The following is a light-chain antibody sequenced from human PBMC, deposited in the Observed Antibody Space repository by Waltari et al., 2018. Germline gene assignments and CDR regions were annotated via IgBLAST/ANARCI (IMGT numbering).Light chain of an antibody. CDR1: QDVTKY. Sequence: DIQMTQSPSSVSASVGDRVTITCRASQDVTKYIAWYPQKPGRDPKVLIFDVSTLQSGVPSRFSGNASGTEFSLTISRLQPEDFATYYCQQGDSLPPTFGQGTKVEI. J-gene: IGKJ1*01. V-gene: IGKV1-12*01. CDR3: QQGDSLPPT. CDR2: DVS.